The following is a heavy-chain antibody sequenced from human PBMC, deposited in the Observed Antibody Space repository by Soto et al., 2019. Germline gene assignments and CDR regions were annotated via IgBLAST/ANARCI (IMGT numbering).Heavy chain of an antibody. CDR3: AREGGIVGATGHVGWFDP. CDR2: IIPIFGTA. V-gene: IGHV1-69*12. D-gene: IGHD1-26*01. CDR1: GGTFSSYA. J-gene: IGHJ5*02. Sequence: QVQLVQSGAEVKKPGSSVKVSCKASGGTFSSYAISWVRQAPGQGLEWMGGIIPIFGTANYAQKSQGRVTITADESTSTAYMELSSLRSEDTAVYYCAREGGIVGATGHVGWFDPWGQGTLVTVSS.